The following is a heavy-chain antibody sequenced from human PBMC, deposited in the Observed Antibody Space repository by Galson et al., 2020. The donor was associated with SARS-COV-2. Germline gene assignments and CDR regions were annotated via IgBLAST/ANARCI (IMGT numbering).Heavy chain of an antibody. Sequence: ASVMVSCKASGFTFTSSAMQWVRQARGQRLEWIGWIVVGSGNTNYAQKFQERVTITRDMSTSTAYMELSSLRSEDTAVYYCAADSSGYYDAFDIWGQGTMVTVSS. V-gene: IGHV1-58*02. J-gene: IGHJ3*02. D-gene: IGHD3-22*01. CDR2: IVVGSGNT. CDR3: AADSSGYYDAFDI. CDR1: GFTFTSSA.